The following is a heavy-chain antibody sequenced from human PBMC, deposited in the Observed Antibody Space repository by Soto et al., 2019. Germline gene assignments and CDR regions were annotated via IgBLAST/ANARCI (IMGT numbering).Heavy chain of an antibody. CDR1: GFTFSSYW. V-gene: IGHV3-74*01. CDR2: INSDGSST. Sequence: AGGSLRLSCAASGFTFSSYWMHWVRQAPGKGLVWVSRINSDGSSTSYADSVKGRFTISRDNAKNTLYLQMNSLRAEDTAVYYCARGDIVVVPAADSALYYGMDVWGQGTTVTVSS. D-gene: IGHD2-2*01. CDR3: ARGDIVVVPAADSALYYGMDV. J-gene: IGHJ6*02.